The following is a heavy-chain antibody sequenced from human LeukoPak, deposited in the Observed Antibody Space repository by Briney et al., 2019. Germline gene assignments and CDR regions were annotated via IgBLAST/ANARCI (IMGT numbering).Heavy chain of an antibody. CDR1: GFTFKLYW. D-gene: IGHD2-15*01. CDR2: INDDGSDT. V-gene: IGHV3-74*01. J-gene: IGHJ5*02. Sequence: GGSLRLSCAASGFTFKLYWMHWVRQVPGKRPVWVSRINDDGSDTIYADSVRGRFTISRDDAKNTVYLQMNNLRAEDTAVYYCVRGGPSSWSWGQGTLVTVSS. CDR3: VRGGPSSWS.